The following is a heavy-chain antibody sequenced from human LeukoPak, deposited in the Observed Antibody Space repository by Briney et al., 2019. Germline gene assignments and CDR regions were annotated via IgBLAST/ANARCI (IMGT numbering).Heavy chain of an antibody. Sequence: SVKVSCKASGGTFSNYAISWVRQAPGQGLEWMGRIIPILGIANYAQKFQGRVTITADKSTSTAYMELSSLRSEDTAVYYCAGNGGNPRDDIWGQGTMVTVSS. CDR1: GGTFSNYA. D-gene: IGHD4-23*01. V-gene: IGHV1-69*04. CDR2: IIPILGIA. CDR3: AGNGGNPRDDI. J-gene: IGHJ3*02.